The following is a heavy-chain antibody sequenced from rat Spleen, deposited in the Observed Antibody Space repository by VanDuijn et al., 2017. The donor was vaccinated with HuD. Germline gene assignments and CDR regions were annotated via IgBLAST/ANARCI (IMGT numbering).Heavy chain of an antibody. Sequence: EVQLVETGGGLVQPGKSLKLSCVASGFTFSRYWMYWVRQAPGKGLEWVSSVSNDGVNTYYPDSVKGRFTISRDNAKSTLYLQMDSLRSEDTATYYCATYNSGYWGQGTLVTVSS. J-gene: IGHJ3*01. CDR1: GFTFSRYW. CDR3: ATYNSGY. V-gene: IGHV5-58*01. CDR2: VSNDGVNT. D-gene: IGHD4-3*01.